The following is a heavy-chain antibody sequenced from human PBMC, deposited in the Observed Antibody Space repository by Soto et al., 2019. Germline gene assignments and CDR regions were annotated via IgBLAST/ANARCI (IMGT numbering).Heavy chain of an antibody. J-gene: IGHJ4*02. CDR3: AKETETYSFYLDS. CDR2: ISGTGGTT. Sequence: EVQLLESGGGLVHPGGSLRLSCEASGFTFSSYAMNWVRQGPGKGLEWVSTISGTGGTTKYADSVKGRFTISRDNSKNMLYLQMNSLRAEDTAVFYCAKETETYSFYLDSWGQGTPVTVSS. V-gene: IGHV3-23*01. CDR1: GFTFSSYA. D-gene: IGHD1-1*01.